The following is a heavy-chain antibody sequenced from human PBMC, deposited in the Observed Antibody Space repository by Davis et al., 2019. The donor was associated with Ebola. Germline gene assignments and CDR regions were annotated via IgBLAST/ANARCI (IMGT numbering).Heavy chain of an antibody. CDR1: GYTFTSYG. CDR3: ARGLAYDSSGFPLDY. J-gene: IGHJ4*02. Sequence: ASVKVSCKASGYTFTSYGINWVRQAPGQGLEGMGWISAYNGNTNYAQRFQGRVTMTTETSTSTAYMELRSLRSDDTAVYYCARGLAYDSSGFPLDYWGQGTLVTVSS. CDR2: ISAYNGNT. V-gene: IGHV1-18*01. D-gene: IGHD3-22*01.